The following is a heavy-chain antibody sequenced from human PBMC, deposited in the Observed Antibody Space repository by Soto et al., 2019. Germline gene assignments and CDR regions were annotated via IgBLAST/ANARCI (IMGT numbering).Heavy chain of an antibody. CDR2: INSDGSGT. CDR1: GFTFSVFW. V-gene: IGHV3-74*03. D-gene: IGHD6-25*01. J-gene: IGHJ4*02. CDR3: ASVTAAAAASFGG. Sequence: EGQLVQSGGDLVQPGGSLRLSCTASGFTFSVFWMYWVRQAPGKGLEWVSRINSDGSGTAYADSVRGRFTISRDNAKNTVYLQMNSLRAEDTAVYYCASVTAAAAASFGGWGQGTLVTVSS.